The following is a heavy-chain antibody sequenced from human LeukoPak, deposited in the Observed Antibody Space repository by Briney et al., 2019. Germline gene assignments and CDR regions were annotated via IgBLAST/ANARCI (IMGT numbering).Heavy chain of an antibody. J-gene: IGHJ4*02. CDR1: GGTFITYT. D-gene: IGHD1-1*01. CDR3: ATYMLRDNWNVHTFDS. Sequence: SVKVSCKASGGTFITYTINWVRQAPGQGLERMGGIIPIFGTANYAQKFQGRVTVTTDDSTSTAFMELSSLRSEDTAVYYCATYMLRDNWNVHTFDSWGQGTLVTVSS. V-gene: IGHV1-69*05. CDR2: IIPIFGTA.